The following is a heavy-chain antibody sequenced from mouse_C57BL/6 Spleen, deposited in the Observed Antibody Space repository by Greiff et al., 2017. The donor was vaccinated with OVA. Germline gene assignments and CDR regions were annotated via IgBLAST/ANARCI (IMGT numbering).Heavy chain of an antibody. J-gene: IGHJ2*01. CDR3: AGMGFDY. CDR2: IYPGDGDT. V-gene: IGHV1-82*01. Sequence: QVQLQQSGPELVKPGASVKISCKASGYAFSSSWMNGVKQRPGQGLEWIGRIYPGDGDTNYNGKFKGKATLTADKSSSTAYMQLSSLTSEDSAVYFCAGMGFDYWGQGTTLTVSS. CDR1: GYAFSSSW. D-gene: IGHD2-3*01.